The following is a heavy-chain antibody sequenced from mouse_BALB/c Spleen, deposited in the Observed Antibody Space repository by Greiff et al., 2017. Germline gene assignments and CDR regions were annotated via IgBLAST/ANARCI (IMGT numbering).Heavy chain of an antibody. Sequence: EVKLVESGTVLARPGASVKMSCKASGYTFTSYWMHWVKQRPGQGLEWIGAIYPGNSDTSYNQKFKGKAKLTAVTSTSTAYMELSSLTNEDSAVYYCTRWDYGSSDWFAYWGQGTLVTVSA. V-gene: IGHV1-5*01. CDR2: IYPGNSDT. D-gene: IGHD1-1*01. J-gene: IGHJ3*01. CDR3: TRWDYGSSDWFAY. CDR1: GYTFTSYW.